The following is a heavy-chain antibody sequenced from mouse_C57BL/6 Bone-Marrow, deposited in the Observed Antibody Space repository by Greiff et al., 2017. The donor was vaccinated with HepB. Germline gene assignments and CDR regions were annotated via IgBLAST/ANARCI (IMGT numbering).Heavy chain of an antibody. J-gene: IGHJ4*01. CDR2: ISNLAYSI. V-gene: IGHV5-15*01. CDR3: ARGYWDDAMDY. CDR1: GFTFSDYG. Sequence: EVKLVESGGGLVQPGGSLKLSCAASGFTFSDYGMAWVRQAPRKGPEWVAFISNLAYSIYYADTVTGRYTISRENAKNTLYREMSSLRSEDTARYDGARGYWDDAMDYWGQGTSVTVST. D-gene: IGHD4-1*01.